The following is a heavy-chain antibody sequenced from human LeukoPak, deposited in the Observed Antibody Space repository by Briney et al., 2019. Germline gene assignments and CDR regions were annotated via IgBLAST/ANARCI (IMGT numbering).Heavy chain of an antibody. Sequence: GGSLRLSCAASGFTFSSYSMNWDRQAPGKGLEWVSSISSSSSYIYYADSVKGRFTISRDNSKNTLYLQMNSLRAEDTAVYYCAKDRGYSYGSFDYWGQGTLVTVSS. D-gene: IGHD5-18*01. CDR2: ISSSSSYI. J-gene: IGHJ4*02. CDR1: GFTFSSYS. V-gene: IGHV3-21*04. CDR3: AKDRGYSYGSFDY.